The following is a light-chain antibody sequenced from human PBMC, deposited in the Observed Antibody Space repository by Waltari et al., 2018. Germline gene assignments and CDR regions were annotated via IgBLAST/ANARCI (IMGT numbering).Light chain of an antibody. Sequence: IQWTQSPSSLSESVGIRVTITCRASQGISSALAWYRQKPGKAPKLLIYDASTLESGVPSRFSGSGSGTDFTLTISSLQPEDFATYYCQQFNSYPQTFGQGTKLEIK. V-gene: IGKV1-13*02. J-gene: IGKJ2*01. CDR1: QGISSA. CDR3: QQFNSYPQT. CDR2: DAS.